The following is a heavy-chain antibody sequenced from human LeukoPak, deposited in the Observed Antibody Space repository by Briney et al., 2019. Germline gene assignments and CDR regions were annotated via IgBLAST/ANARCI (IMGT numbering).Heavy chain of an antibody. V-gene: IGHV4-30-4*02. J-gene: IGHJ6*02. Sequence: SETQSLICTVSGGSISSGVYYWSWIRQPPGKGLEWIGYIYYSGSTYYNPSLKSRVTISVDTSKNQFSLKLSSVTAADTAVYYCARSNAAAGTPRVWGQGTTVTVSS. CDR1: GGSISSGVYY. CDR2: IYYSGST. D-gene: IGHD6-13*01. CDR3: ARSNAAAGTPRV.